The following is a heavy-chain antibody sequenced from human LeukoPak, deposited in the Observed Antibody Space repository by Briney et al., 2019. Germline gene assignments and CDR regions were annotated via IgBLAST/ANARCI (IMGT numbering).Heavy chain of an antibody. CDR2: ISAYNGNT. Sequence: ASVKASCKASAYTFTSYGISWVRQAPGQGLDWMGWISAYNGNTNYAQKLQGRVTMTTDTSTSTAYMEMRSLRSDATAVYYCARDLPDQIAVAGIGYAFDIWGQGTMVTVSS. V-gene: IGHV1-18*01. CDR3: ARDLPDQIAVAGIGYAFDI. D-gene: IGHD6-19*01. CDR1: AYTFTSYG. J-gene: IGHJ3*02.